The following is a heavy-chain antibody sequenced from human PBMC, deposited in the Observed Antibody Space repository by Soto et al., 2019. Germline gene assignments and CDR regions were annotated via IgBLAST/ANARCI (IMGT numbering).Heavy chain of an antibody. CDR1: GFTVSSNY. V-gene: IGHV3-53*01. CDR3: ASGRSVVVPAATNYYYGMDV. Sequence: GGSLRLSCAASGFTVSSNYMSWVRQAPGKGLEWVSVIYSGGSTYYADSVKGRFTISRDNSKNTLYLQMNSLRAEDTAVYYCASGRSVVVPAATNYYYGMDVWGQGTTVTVSS. D-gene: IGHD2-2*01. J-gene: IGHJ6*02. CDR2: IYSGGST.